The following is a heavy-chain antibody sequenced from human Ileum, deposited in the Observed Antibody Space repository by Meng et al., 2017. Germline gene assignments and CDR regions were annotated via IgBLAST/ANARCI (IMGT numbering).Heavy chain of an antibody. J-gene: IGHJ4*02. CDR3: ARDHWGSLDY. CDR1: GGSVSSVGYH. Sequence: HLQRPGPGLVRPAATLSPIVAVSGGSVSSVGYHWGWIRQPPGKGLEWIGYASTNYNPSLKSRVTISVDTSKNQFSLKLTSVTAADTAVYYCARDHWGSLDYWGQGVLVTVSS. D-gene: IGHD7-27*01. CDR2: AST. V-gene: IGHV4-61*08.